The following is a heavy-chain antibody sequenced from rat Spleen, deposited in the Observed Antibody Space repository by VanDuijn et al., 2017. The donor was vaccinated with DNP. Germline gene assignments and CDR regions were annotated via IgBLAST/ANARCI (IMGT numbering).Heavy chain of an antibody. J-gene: IGHJ1*01. CDR2: ISYSGSI. CDR1: GHSITSNY. CDR3: ARGLRRVHWYFDF. D-gene: IGHD1-11*01. Sequence: EVQLQESGPGLVKPSQSLSLTCSVTGHSITSNYWGWIRKFPGNKMEWMGYISYSGSIGYNPSLKSRIAITRDTSKNQFFRQLSSVTTEDTATYYCARGLRRVHWYFDFWGPGTMVTASS. V-gene: IGHV3-1*01.